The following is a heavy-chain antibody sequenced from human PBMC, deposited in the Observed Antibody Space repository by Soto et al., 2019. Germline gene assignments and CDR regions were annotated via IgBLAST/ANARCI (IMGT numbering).Heavy chain of an antibody. V-gene: IGHV1-46*01. CDR3: AREGIPVADLSY. CDR2: INPSGGST. D-gene: IGHD6-19*01. CDR1: GYTFTSYY. J-gene: IGHJ4*02. Sequence: ASVKVSCKASGYTFTSYYMHWVRQAPGQGLEWMGIINPSGGSTSYARKFQGRVTMTRDTSTSTVYMELSSLRSEDTAVYYCAREGIPVADLSYSARGTPVPVSA.